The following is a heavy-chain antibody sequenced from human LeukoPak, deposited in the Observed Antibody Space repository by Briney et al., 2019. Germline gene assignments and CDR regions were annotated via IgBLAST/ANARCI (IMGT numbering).Heavy chain of an antibody. V-gene: IGHV4-59*01. Sequence: SETLSLTCTVSGGSISSYYWSWIRQPPGKGLEWIGYIYYSGSTNYNPSLKSRVTISVDTSKNQFSLKLSSVTAADTAVCYCARHGNGYCSSTSCYSYGMDVWGQGTTVTVSS. D-gene: IGHD2-2*01. CDR3: ARHGNGYCSSTSCYSYGMDV. CDR2: IYYSGST. J-gene: IGHJ6*02. CDR1: GGSISSYY.